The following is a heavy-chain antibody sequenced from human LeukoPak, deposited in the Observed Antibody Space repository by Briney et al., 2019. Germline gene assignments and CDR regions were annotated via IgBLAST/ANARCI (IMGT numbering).Heavy chain of an antibody. CDR2: ISSSGSTI. Sequence: PGRSLRLSCAASGFTFSDYYMSWIRQAPGKGLEWVSYISSSGSTIYYADSVKGRFTISRDNAKNSLYLQMNSLRAEDTAVYYCARGRRYYYDSSGLFVGYWGQGTLVTVSS. CDR3: ARGRRYYYDSSGLFVGY. V-gene: IGHV3-11*01. CDR1: GFTFSDYY. D-gene: IGHD3-22*01. J-gene: IGHJ4*02.